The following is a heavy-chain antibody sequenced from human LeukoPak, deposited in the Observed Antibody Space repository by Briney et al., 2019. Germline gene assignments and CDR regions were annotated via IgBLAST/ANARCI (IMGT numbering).Heavy chain of an antibody. D-gene: IGHD4-23*01. J-gene: IGHJ4*01. CDR3: ARDVHDYGGNSGFDY. CDR2: NNPSSGDA. Sequence: ASVKLSCKASGYLFRDYYMHWVRQAPGQGLEWMGWNNPSSGDANYAQKFQGRVTMTSDTSISTAYLELNRLRADDTAIYFCARDVHDYGGNSGFDYWGQGSLVIVSS. V-gene: IGHV1-2*02. CDR1: GYLFRDYY.